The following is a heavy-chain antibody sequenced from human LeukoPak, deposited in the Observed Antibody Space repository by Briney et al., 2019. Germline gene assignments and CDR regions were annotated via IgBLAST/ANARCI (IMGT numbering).Heavy chain of an antibody. J-gene: IGHJ6*03. V-gene: IGHV4-39*01. Sequence: KTSETLSLTCTVSGGSISSSSYYWGWIRQPPGKGLEWIGSIYYTGSTYYNPSLKSRVTISVDTSKKQFSLKLSSVTAADTAVYYCARLHYGGNYGYYYYYMDVWGKGTTVTISS. CDR3: ARLHYGGNYGYYYYYMDV. CDR2: IYYTGST. D-gene: IGHD4-23*01. CDR1: GGSISSSSYY.